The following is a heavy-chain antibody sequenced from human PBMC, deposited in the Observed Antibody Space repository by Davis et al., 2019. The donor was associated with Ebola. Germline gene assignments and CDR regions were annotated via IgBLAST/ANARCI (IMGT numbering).Heavy chain of an antibody. CDR3: ARDQIWSKTIDY. D-gene: IGHD5-18*01. V-gene: IGHV4-59*01. CDR2: VYYTGNT. J-gene: IGHJ4*02. CDR1: GDSISEYY. Sequence: SETLSLTCTVSGDSISEYYYNWIRQPPGKGLEWIGYVYYTGNTDYNPSLKSRVTISLDTSRNQFSLKLSSVTAADTAMYYCARDQIWSKTIDYWGQGTLVTVSS.